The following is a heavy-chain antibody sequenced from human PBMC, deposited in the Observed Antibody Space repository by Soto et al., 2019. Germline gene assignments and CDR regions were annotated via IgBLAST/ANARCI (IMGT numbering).Heavy chain of an antibody. CDR1: GGTFSSYA. CDR2: IIPIFGTA. CDR3: ARGPRYCSSTSCFVRPFDP. V-gene: IGHV1-69*01. D-gene: IGHD2-2*01. J-gene: IGHJ5*02. Sequence: QVQLVQSGAEVKKPGSSVKVSCKASGGTFSSYAISWVRQAPGQGLEWMGGIIPIFGTANYAQKFQGRVTITADESTSTAYMELSSLRSEDTAVYYCARGPRYCSSTSCFVRPFDPWVQGTLVTVSS.